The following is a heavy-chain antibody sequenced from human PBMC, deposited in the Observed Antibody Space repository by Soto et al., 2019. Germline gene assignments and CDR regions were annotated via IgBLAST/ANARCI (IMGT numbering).Heavy chain of an antibody. J-gene: IGHJ4*02. CDR2: VSGYNGNK. D-gene: IGHD4-17*01. V-gene: IGHV1-18*04. CDR1: GYIFTNFA. Sequence: QVELVQSGAEVKKPGASVTVSCNFSGYIFTNFAINWVRQAPGQGLEWMGWVSGYNGNKTYARKLQGRVTMTTDTSTSTAYIQLTSLRSDDTAIYFCAIVRGVRGYHYVEPFDYWGQGTLVTVSS. CDR3: AIVRGVRGYHYVEPFDY.